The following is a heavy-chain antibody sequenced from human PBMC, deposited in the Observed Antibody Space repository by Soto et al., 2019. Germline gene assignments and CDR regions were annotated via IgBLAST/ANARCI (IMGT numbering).Heavy chain of an antibody. CDR2: ISYSGST. CDR3: ATMGTPATGLYYFDY. CDR1: GGSISSGGYS. Sequence: SETLSLTCAVSGGSISSGGYSWSWIRQPPGKGLEWIGFISYSGSTYYSLSLKSRVTISVDTSKNQFSLNLSFVTAADTAVYYCATMGTPATGLYYFDYWGQGTLVTVSS. J-gene: IGHJ4*02. D-gene: IGHD5-18*01. V-gene: IGHV4-30-2*05.